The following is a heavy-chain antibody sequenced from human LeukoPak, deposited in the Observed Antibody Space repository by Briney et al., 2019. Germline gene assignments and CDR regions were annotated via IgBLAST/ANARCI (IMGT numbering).Heavy chain of an antibody. Sequence: GESLRLSCATSGLTFNRLGMSWVRQPPGKGRECVSYISPRSATIFYAESVQGRFAVSRDDAKGSLYLQMHTLRVENTAVYYCARIDGPTVFTYYMDLLGKRATVTVAS. CDR3: ARIDGPTVFTYYMDL. CDR2: ISPRSATI. V-gene: IGHV3-48*04. CDR1: GLTFNRLG. J-gene: IGHJ6*03. D-gene: IGHD3-16*01.